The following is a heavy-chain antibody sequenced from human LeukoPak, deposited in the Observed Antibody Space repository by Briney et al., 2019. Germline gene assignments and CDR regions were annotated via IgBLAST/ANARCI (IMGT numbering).Heavy chain of an antibody. CDR3: ARGDYDIFNFRKRYYFDY. V-gene: IGHV3-48*03. CDR2: ISSSGSTI. D-gene: IGHD3-9*01. Sequence: GGSLRLSCAASGFTFSSYEMNWVRQAPGKGLEWVSYISSSGSTIYYADSVKGRFTISRDNAKNSLYLQMNSLRDEDTAVYYCARGDYDIFNFRKRYYFDYWGQGTLVTVSS. CDR1: GFTFSSYE. J-gene: IGHJ4*02.